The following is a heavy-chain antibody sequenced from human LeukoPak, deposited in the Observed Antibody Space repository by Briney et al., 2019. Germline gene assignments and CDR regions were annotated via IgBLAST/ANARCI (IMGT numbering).Heavy chain of an antibody. CDR2: ISAYNGNT. CDR3: ARDQSVRLLQTSSTYFKHVFAI. D-gene: IGHD6-13*01. V-gene: IGHV1-18*01. J-gene: IGHJ3*02. CDR1: GYTFTNYG. Sequence: ASVKVSCKTSGYTFTNYGISGVRQAPGLGLEWRGWISAYNGNTNYAQKVQGRVTMTTDTSTSTAYMELRSLRFDDTAVYYCARDQSVRLLQTSSTYFKHVFAIWGQGSMVTVSS.